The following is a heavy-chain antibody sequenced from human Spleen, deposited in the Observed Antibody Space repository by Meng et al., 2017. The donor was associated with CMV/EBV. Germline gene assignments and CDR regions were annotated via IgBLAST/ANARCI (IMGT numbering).Heavy chain of an antibody. Sequence: EVPLLESGGGLVQPGGALRLYCAASGFTFSSYAMSWVRQAPGKGLEWVSAISGSGGSTYYADSVKGRFTISRDNSKNTLYLQMNSLRAEDTAVYYCARAYSGYSDWGQGTLVTVSS. J-gene: IGHJ4*02. CDR2: ISGSGGST. V-gene: IGHV3-23*01. CDR3: ARAYSGYSD. D-gene: IGHD5-12*01. CDR1: GFTFSSYA.